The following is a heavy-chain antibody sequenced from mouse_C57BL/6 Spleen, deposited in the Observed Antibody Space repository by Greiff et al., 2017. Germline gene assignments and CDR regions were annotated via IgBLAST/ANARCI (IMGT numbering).Heavy chain of an antibody. CDR3: ARGGGYDVEYYFDY. CDR2: IYPGSGST. J-gene: IGHJ2*01. D-gene: IGHD2-2*01. V-gene: IGHV1-55*01. CDR1: GYTFTSYW. Sequence: QVQLQQPGAELVKPGASVKMSCKASGYTFTSYWITWVKQRPGQGLEWIGDIYPGSGSTNYNEKFKSKGTLTVDTSSSTAYMQLSSLTSEDSAVYYCARGGGYDVEYYFDYWGQGTTLTVSS.